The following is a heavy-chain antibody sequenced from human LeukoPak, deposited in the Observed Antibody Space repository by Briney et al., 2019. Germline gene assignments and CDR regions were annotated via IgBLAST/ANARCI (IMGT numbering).Heavy chain of an antibody. CDR1: GGSFSSYY. D-gene: IGHD3-9*01. V-gene: IGHV4-59*10. Sequence: SETLSLTCAVYGGSFSSYYWSWIRQPAGKGLEWIGRIYTSGSTNYNPSLKSRVTMSVDTSKNQFSLKLSSVTAADTAVYYCAASLLRYFDWLLPGPYFDYWGQGTLVTVSS. J-gene: IGHJ4*02. CDR3: AASLLRYFDWLLPGPYFDY. CDR2: IYTSGST.